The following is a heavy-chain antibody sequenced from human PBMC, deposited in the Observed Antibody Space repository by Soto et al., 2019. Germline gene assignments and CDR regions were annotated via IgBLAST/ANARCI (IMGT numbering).Heavy chain of an antibody. CDR2: IWYDGSNK. J-gene: IGHJ6*02. V-gene: IGHV3-33*01. CDR3: ARDIGWSIAAAGHYGMDV. Sequence: PWWSLRLSCSASVFTFRSYGMHWGRQATGKGLEWVAVIWYDGSNKYYADSVKGRFTISRDNSKNTLYLQMNSLRAEDTAVYYCARDIGWSIAAAGHYGMDVWGQGTTVTVSS. D-gene: IGHD6-13*01. CDR1: VFTFRSYG.